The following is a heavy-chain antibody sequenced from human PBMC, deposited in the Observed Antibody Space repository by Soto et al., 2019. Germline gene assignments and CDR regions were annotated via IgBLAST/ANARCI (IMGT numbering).Heavy chain of an antibody. J-gene: IGHJ6*02. D-gene: IGHD6-19*01. Sequence: QLQLQESGPGLVKPSETLSLTCTVSGGSISSSSYYWGWIRQPPGKGLEWIGSIYYSGSTYYNPSLKSRVTISVDTSKNQFSLKLSSVTAADTAVYYCARHSTLAPRADYGMDVWGQGTTVTVSS. CDR3: ARHSTLAPRADYGMDV. V-gene: IGHV4-39*01. CDR1: GGSISSSSYY. CDR2: IYYSGST.